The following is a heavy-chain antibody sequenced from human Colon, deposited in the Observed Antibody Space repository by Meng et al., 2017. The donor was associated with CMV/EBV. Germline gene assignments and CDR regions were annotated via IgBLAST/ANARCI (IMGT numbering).Heavy chain of an antibody. V-gene: IGHV1-69*05. CDR2: IIPIFGTA. CDR3: ALSGGGSTSCCGRWSHYYGMDV. CDR1: GGTFSSYA. Sequence: KISCKASGGTFSSYAISWVRQAPGQGLEWMGGIIPIFGTANYAQKFQGRVTITTDESTSTAYMELSSLRSEDTAVYYCALSGGGSTSCCGRWSHYYGMDVWGQGTTVTVSS. J-gene: IGHJ6*02. D-gene: IGHD2-2*01.